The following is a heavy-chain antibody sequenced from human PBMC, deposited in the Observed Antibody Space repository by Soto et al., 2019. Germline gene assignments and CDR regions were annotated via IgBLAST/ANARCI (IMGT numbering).Heavy chain of an antibody. J-gene: IGHJ6*02. D-gene: IGHD6-13*01. CDR3: ARDHGGSTWFVGVYYFFGMDV. CDR1: GFIFSDYT. CDR2: ISSSGGAI. Sequence: GGSLRLSCAASGFIFSDYTMTWVRQAPGRGLEFVSHISSSGGAIFYAESVKGRFTVSRDNAKNSLYLQMNSLRDEDTAVYFCARDHGGSTWFVGVYYFFGMDVWGQGTTVTVSS. V-gene: IGHV3-48*02.